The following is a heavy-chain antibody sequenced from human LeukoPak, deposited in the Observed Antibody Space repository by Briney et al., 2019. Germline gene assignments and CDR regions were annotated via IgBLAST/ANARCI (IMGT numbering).Heavy chain of an antibody. Sequence: ASVTLSCKASGYTFTSYYMHWVRQAPGQGLEWMGIINPSGGSTSYAQKFQGRVTMTRDTSTSTVYTELSSLRSEDTAVYYCARDVYYDSSGYYGLVDYWGQGTLVTGSS. CDR3: ARDVYYDSSGYYGLVDY. CDR2: INPSGGST. D-gene: IGHD3-22*01. J-gene: IGHJ4*02. V-gene: IGHV1-46*01. CDR1: GYTFTSYY.